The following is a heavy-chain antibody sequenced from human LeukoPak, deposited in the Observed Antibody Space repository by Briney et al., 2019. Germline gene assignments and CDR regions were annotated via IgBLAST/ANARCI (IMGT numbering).Heavy chain of an antibody. J-gene: IGHJ4*02. CDR1: GFTFSSYA. Sequence: GGSLRLSCAASGFTFSSYAMNWVRQAPGKGLEWVSAISGSGGSTYYADSVKGRFTISRDNSKNTLCLQMSSLRAEDTAVYYCAKLGTTVTTSGSDWGQGTLVTVSS. V-gene: IGHV3-23*01. CDR3: AKLGTTVTTSGSD. D-gene: IGHD4-17*01. CDR2: ISGSGGST.